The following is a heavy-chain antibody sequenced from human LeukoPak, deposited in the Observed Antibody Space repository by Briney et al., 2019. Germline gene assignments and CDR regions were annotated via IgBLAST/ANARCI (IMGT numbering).Heavy chain of an antibody. J-gene: IGHJ4*02. D-gene: IGHD3-3*01. CDR1: GFTFSSYA. Sequence: PGGSLRLSCAASGFTFSSYAMSWVRQAPREGLEWVSAISGSGGSTYYADSVKGRFTISRDNSKNTLYLQMNSLRAEDTAVYYCAKANLRIFGVGTYFDYWGQGTLVTVSS. CDR3: AKANLRIFGVGTYFDY. CDR2: ISGSGGST. V-gene: IGHV3-23*01.